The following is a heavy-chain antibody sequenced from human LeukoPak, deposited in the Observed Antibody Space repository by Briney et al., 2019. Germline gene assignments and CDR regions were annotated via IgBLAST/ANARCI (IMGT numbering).Heavy chain of an antibody. D-gene: IGHD4-23*01. CDR1: GFTFSSYA. V-gene: IGHV3-23*01. Sequence: PGGSLRLSCAASGFTFSSYAMSWVRQAPGKGLEWVSAISGSGGSTYYADSVKGRFTISRDNSKNTLYLQMNSLRAEDTAVYYCARQTTRPVVLDYWGQGTLVTVSS. J-gene: IGHJ4*02. CDR3: ARQTTRPVVLDY. CDR2: ISGSGGST.